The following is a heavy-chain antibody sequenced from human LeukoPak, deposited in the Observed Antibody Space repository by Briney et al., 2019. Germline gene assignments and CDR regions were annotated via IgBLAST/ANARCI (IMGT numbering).Heavy chain of an antibody. CDR2: INPSGGST. CDR1: GYSFISYY. J-gene: IGHJ4*02. V-gene: IGHV1-46*01. CDR3: ARGAQLEVVGSHVDY. Sequence: GASVKVSCKASGYSFISYYIHRVRQAPGQGLEWMGIINPSGGSTRYAQKFQGRVTMTRDTSTSTVYMELSSLRSEDTAVYYCARGAQLEVVGSHVDYWGQGTPVTVSS. D-gene: IGHD6-13*01.